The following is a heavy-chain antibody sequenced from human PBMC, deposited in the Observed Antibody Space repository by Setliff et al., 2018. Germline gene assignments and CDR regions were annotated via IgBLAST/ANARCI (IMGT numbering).Heavy chain of an antibody. CDR1: GASISSDGHY. V-gene: IGHV4-31*03. D-gene: IGHD6-19*01. Sequence: TSETLSLTCSVSGASISSDGHYWSWIRQYPGKGLEWIGYIYYSGSTYYNPSLKSRVTISLDTSENQFSLELTSVTAADTAVYYCARSRTIAVKGGVFAVWGRGTLVTVSS. CDR3: ARSRTIAVKGGVFAV. J-gene: IGHJ2*01. CDR2: IYYSGST.